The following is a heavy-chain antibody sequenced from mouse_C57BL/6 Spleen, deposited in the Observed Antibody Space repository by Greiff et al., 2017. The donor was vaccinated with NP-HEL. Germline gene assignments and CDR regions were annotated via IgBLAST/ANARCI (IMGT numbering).Heavy chain of an antibody. CDR3: ARKITTVVDWYFDV. CDR1: GFTFSDYG. J-gene: IGHJ1*03. V-gene: IGHV5-17*01. D-gene: IGHD1-1*01. CDR2: ISSGSSTI. Sequence: EVKVVESGGGLVKPGGSLKLSCAASGFTFSDYGMHWVRQAPEKGLEWVAYISSGSSTIYYADTVKGRFTISRDNAKNTLFLQMTSLRSEDTAMYYCARKITTVVDWYFDVWGTGTTVTVSS.